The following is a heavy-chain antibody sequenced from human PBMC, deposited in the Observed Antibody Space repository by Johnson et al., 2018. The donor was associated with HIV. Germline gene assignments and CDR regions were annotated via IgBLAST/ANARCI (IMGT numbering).Heavy chain of an antibody. CDR3: AKDGSSWYGDASDI. J-gene: IGHJ3*02. V-gene: IGHV3-33*06. CDR1: GFTFSSYG. Sequence: QVQLVESGGGVVQPGRSLRLSCAASGFTFSSYGMHWVRQAPGKGLEWVAIIRYAGSDKYYADSVKGRFTISRDNSKNTLHLQMNSLRAEDTAVYYCAKDGSSWYGDASDIWDQGTMVTVSS. CDR2: IRYAGSDK. D-gene: IGHD6-13*01.